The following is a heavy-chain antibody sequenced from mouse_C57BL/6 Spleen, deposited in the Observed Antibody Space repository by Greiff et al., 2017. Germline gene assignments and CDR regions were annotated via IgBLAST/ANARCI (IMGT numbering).Heavy chain of an antibody. CDR3: ARGGSSGYDY. V-gene: IGHV1-52*01. Sequence: QVQLQQPGAELVRPGSSVKLSCKASGYTFTSYWLHWVKQRPIQGLEWIGNIDPSDSETHYTQQFKDKATLTVDKSSSTAYMTLSSLTSEDSAVYYCARGGSSGYDYWGQGTTLTVSS. D-gene: IGHD3-2*02. CDR2: IDPSDSET. CDR1: GYTFTSYW. J-gene: IGHJ2*01.